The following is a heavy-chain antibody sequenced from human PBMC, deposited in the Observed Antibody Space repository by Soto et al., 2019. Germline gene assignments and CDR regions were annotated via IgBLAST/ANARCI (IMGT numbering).Heavy chain of an antibody. V-gene: IGHV3-30*18. CDR1: GFTFSSYG. D-gene: IGHD5-12*01. J-gene: IGHJ4*02. Sequence: GGSLRLSCAASGFTFSSYGMHWVRQAPGKGLEWVAVISYDGSNKYYADSVKGRFTISRDNSKNTLYLQMNSLRAEDTAVYYCAKPWGAYSGYALYYFDYWGQGTLVTVSS. CDR3: AKPWGAYSGYALYYFDY. CDR2: ISYDGSNK.